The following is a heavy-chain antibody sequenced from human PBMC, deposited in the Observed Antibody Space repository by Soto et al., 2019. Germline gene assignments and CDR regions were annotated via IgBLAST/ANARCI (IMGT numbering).Heavy chain of an antibody. CDR2: IHGDGGKI. V-gene: IGHV3-7*01. CDR3: ARDFYGGYTYGPGDY. Sequence: PGGALRLFCAASGFMFSAYWMSWVRQAPGKGLEWVANIHGDGGKIYYVDSVKGRFTISRDNAKRSLYLQMNSLRAEYTAVYYWARDFYGGYTYGPGDYCGHGALVTDSS. CDR1: GFMFSAYW. D-gene: IGHD5-18*01. J-gene: IGHJ4*01.